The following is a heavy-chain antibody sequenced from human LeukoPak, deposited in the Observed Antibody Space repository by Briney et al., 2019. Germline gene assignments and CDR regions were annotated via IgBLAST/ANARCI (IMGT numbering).Heavy chain of an antibody. Sequence: KSSETLSLTCAVYGGSFSGYYWSWIRQPPGKGLEWIGEINHSGSTNYNPSLKSRVTISVDTSKNQFSLKLSSVTAADTAVYYCARGERDSSSWYGDYYYYYMDVWGKGTTVTISS. CDR3: ARGERDSSSWYGDYYYYYMDV. D-gene: IGHD6-13*01. V-gene: IGHV4-34*01. J-gene: IGHJ6*03. CDR1: GGSFSGYY. CDR2: INHSGST.